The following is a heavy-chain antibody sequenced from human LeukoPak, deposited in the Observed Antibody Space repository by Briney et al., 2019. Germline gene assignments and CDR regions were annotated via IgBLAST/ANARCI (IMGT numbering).Heavy chain of an antibody. J-gene: IGHJ4*02. CDR3: ARGGSLRPPIYFDY. Sequence: PSETLSLTCTVSGGSISSYYWSWIRQPPGKGLEWTGYIYYSGSTNYNPSLKSRVTISVDTSKNQFSLKLSSVTAADMAVYYCARGGSLRPPIYFDYWGQGTLVTVSS. CDR2: IYYSGST. D-gene: IGHD6-13*01. CDR1: GGSISSYY. V-gene: IGHV4-59*01.